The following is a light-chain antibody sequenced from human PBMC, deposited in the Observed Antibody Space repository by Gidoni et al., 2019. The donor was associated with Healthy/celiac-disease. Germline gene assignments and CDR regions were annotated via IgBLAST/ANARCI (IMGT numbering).Light chain of an antibody. CDR3: NAYTSSSTRV. J-gene: IGLJ2*01. CDR1: NSDVGGYNY. CDR2: HVT. Sequence: QSALTQPASVSGSPGQSVTIACTGNNSDVGGYNYVSWYQQHPGKAPKLMIYHVTKRPSGVSKRFSGSKSGNTATLTISGLQAVDEADYYCNAYTSSSTRVFGGGTKLTVL. V-gene: IGLV2-14*01.